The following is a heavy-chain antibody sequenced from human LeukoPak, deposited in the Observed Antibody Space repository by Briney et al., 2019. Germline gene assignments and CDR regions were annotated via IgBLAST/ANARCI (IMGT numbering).Heavy chain of an antibody. J-gene: IGHJ6*03. CDR2: INHSGST. CDR3: ASSVEGYYYYYMDV. Sequence: SGTLSLTCAVYGGSFSGYYWSWIRQPPGKGLEWIGEINHSGSTNYNPSLKSRVTISVDTSKNHFSLKLSSVTAADTAVYYCASSVEGYYYYYMDVWGRGATVTISS. D-gene: IGHD3-3*01. CDR1: GGSFSGYY. V-gene: IGHV4-34*01.